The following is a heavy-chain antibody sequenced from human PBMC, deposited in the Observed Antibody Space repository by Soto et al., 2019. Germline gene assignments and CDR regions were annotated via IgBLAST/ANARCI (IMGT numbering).Heavy chain of an antibody. J-gene: IGHJ6*02. V-gene: IGHV3-66*01. Sequence: GGSLRLSCAASGFTVSSNYMNWVRQAPGKGLEWVSVIYSGGSIYYADSLKGRFTISRDNSKNTLYLQMNSLRAEDTAVYYCARDRYKGYSRYGSGGMDVWGQGTTVTVSS. CDR3: ARDRYKGYSRYGSGGMDV. D-gene: IGHD3-10*01. CDR1: GFTVSSNY. CDR2: IYSGGSI.